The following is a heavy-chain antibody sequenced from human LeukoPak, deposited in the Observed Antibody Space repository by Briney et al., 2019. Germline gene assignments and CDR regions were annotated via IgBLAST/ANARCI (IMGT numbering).Heavy chain of an antibody. CDR2: IYYSGST. CDR3: ARRGASGGTPLYYYYMDV. D-gene: IGHD2-15*01. Sequence: PSETLSLTCTVSGGSISSYYFSWIRQPPGKRLEWIGYIYYSGSTNYNPSLKSRVTISVDTSKNQFSLKLSSVTAADTAVYYCARRGASGGTPLYYYYMDVWGKGTTVTVSS. V-gene: IGHV4-59*08. J-gene: IGHJ6*03. CDR1: GGSISSYY.